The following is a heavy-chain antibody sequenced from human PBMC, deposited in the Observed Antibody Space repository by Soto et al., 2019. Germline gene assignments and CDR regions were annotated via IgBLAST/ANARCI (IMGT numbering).Heavy chain of an antibody. D-gene: IGHD2-15*01. CDR1: GYSFTSYW. J-gene: IGHJ4*02. CDR3: ARPLGYCSGGTCSLDY. CDR2: IDPSDSYT. V-gene: IGHV5-10-1*01. Sequence: GESLKISCKGSGYSFTSYWITWVRQMPGKGLEWMGRIDPSDSYTNYSPSFQGHITISADKSISTAYLQWSSLKASDTATYYCARPLGYCSGGTCSLDYWGQGTMVTVSS.